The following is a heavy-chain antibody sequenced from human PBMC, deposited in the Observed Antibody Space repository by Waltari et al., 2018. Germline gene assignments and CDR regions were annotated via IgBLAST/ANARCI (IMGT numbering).Heavy chain of an antibody. V-gene: IGHV3-21*01. CDR2: ISSSSSYI. Sequence: EVQLVESGGGLVKPGGSLRLSCAASGFTFSSYSMNWVRQAPGKGLEWVSSISSSSSYIYYADSVKGRFTISRDNAKNSLYLQMNSLRAEDTAVYYCARDLDPAAAVGRFDPWGQGTLVTVSS. D-gene: IGHD6-13*01. J-gene: IGHJ5*02. CDR1: GFTFSSYS. CDR3: ARDLDPAAAVGRFDP.